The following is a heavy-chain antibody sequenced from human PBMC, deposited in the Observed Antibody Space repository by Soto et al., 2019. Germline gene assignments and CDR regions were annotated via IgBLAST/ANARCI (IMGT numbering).Heavy chain of an antibody. CDR1: GYTFASYG. D-gene: IGHD2-15*01. V-gene: IGHV1-18*04. J-gene: IGHJ3*02. CDR3: ARGMVAAAIRDDAFDI. Sequence: ASVKVSCKASGYTFASYGSSWVRQAPGQGLEWMGWISAYNGNTNYAQKLQGRVTMTTDTSTSTAYMELRTLRSDDTAVCYCARGMVAAAIRDDAFDIWGQGTMVTVSS. CDR2: ISAYNGNT.